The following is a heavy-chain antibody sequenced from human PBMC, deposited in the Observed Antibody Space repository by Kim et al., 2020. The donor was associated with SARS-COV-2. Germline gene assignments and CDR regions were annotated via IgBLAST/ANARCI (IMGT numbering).Heavy chain of an antibody. V-gene: IGHV2-70*11. CDR2: IDWDDDK. D-gene: IGHD3-10*01. CDR3: ARTGVRGVILAFDI. J-gene: IGHJ3*02. Sequence: SGPTLVNPTQTLTLTCTFSGFSLSTSGMCVSWIRQPPGKALEWLARIDWDDDKYYSTSLKTRLTISKDTSKNQVDLTMTNMDPVDTATYYCARTGVRGVILAFDIWGQGTMVTVSS. CDR1: GFSLSTSGMC.